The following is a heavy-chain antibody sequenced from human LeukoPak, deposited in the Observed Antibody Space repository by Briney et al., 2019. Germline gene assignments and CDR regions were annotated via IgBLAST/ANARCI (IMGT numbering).Heavy chain of an antibody. J-gene: IGHJ4*02. D-gene: IGHD3-10*01. CDR2: ISFDGGKK. Sequence: PGGSLRLSCAASGFTSSSFAMHWVRQAPGKGLEWVAVISFDGGKKQYVDSVKGRFSFSRDHSKDTLYLQMNSLRAEDTAVYYCARDQGTYGPLDYWGQGTLVTVSS. V-gene: IGHV3-30*04. CDR3: ARDQGTYGPLDY. CDR1: GFTSSSFA.